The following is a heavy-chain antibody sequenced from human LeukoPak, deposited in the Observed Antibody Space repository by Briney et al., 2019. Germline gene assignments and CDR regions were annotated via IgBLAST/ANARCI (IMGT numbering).Heavy chain of an antibody. CDR1: GGSTSSGDYY. Sequence: SETLSLTCTVSGGSTSSGDYYWSWIRQPPGKGLEWIGYIYYSGSTYYNPSLKSRVTISVDTSKNQFSLKLSSVTAADTAVYYCARLGGATVTTHNFDYWGQGTLVTVSS. J-gene: IGHJ4*02. D-gene: IGHD4-17*01. CDR2: IYYSGST. V-gene: IGHV4-30-4*08. CDR3: ARLGGATVTTHNFDY.